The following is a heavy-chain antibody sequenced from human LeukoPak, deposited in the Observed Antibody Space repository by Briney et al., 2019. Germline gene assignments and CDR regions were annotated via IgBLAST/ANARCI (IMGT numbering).Heavy chain of an antibody. CDR3: TTDRYTAMVKGDAFDI. J-gene: IGHJ3*02. V-gene: IGHV3-15*01. D-gene: IGHD5-18*01. Sequence: ASETLSLTCTVSGGSISSYYWSWVRQAPGKGLEWVGRIKSKTDGGTTDYAAPVKGRFTISRDDSKNTLYLQMNSLKTEDTAVYYCTTDRYTAMVKGDAFDIWGQGTMVTVSS. CDR1: GGSISSYY. CDR2: IKSKTDGGTT.